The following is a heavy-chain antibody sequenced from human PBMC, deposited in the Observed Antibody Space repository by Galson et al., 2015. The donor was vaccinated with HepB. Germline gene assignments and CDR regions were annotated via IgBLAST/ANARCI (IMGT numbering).Heavy chain of an antibody. V-gene: IGHV3-21*01. CDR2: ISSSSSYI. CDR3: ARDPLTIFGVVIISVYYYGMDV. Sequence: SLRLSCAASGFTFSSYSMNWVRQAPGKGLEWVSSISSSSSYIYYADSVKGRFTISRDNAKNSLYLQMNSLRAEDTAVYYCARDPLTIFGVVIISVYYYGMDVWGQGTTVTVSS. CDR1: GFTFSSYS. J-gene: IGHJ6*02. D-gene: IGHD3-3*01.